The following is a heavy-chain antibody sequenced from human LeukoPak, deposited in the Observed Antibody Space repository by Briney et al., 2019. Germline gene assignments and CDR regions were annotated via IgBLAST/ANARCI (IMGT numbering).Heavy chain of an antibody. D-gene: IGHD6-13*01. Sequence: ASVKVSCKASGGTFSSYAISWVRQAPGQGLEWMGRIIPILGIANYAQKFQGRVTITADKSTSTAYMELSSLRSEDTAVYYCARDQGKQQLVTDWGQGTLVTVSS. V-gene: IGHV1-69*04. CDR3: ARDQGKQQLVTD. CDR2: IIPILGIA. J-gene: IGHJ4*02. CDR1: GGTFSSYA.